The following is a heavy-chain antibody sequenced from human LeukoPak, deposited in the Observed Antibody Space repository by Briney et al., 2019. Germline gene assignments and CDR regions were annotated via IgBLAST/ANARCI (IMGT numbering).Heavy chain of an antibody. J-gene: IGHJ1*01. CDR1: GGSFSGYY. Sequence: SETLSLTCAVCGGSFSGYYWSWIRQPPGKGLEWIGEINHSGSTNYNPSLKSRVTISVDTSKNQFSLKLSSVTAADTAVYYCARGPIVVVPAATRPFQHWGQGTLVTVSS. V-gene: IGHV4-34*01. CDR2: INHSGST. CDR3: ARGPIVVVPAATRPFQH. D-gene: IGHD2-2*01.